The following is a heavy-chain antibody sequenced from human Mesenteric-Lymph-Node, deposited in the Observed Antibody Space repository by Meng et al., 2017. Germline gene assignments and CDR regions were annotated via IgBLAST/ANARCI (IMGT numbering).Heavy chain of an antibody. CDR1: GYTFTSYD. CDR3: AIGGYCSGGSCSFFDY. Sequence: ASVKVSCKASGYTFTSYDINWVRQATGQGLEWMGWINPNSGGTNYAQKFQGRVTMTRDTSISTAYMELSRLRSDDTAVYYCAIGGYCSGGSCSFFDYWGQGTLVTVSS. D-gene: IGHD2-15*01. CDR2: INPNSGGT. V-gene: IGHV1-2*02. J-gene: IGHJ4*02.